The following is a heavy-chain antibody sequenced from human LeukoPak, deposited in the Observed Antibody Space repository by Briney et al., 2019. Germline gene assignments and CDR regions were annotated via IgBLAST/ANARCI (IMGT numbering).Heavy chain of an antibody. D-gene: IGHD6-19*01. CDR2: MYNSEIT. CDR3: ATGHSSGWFDY. CDR1: RGSVSSAY. Sequence: PSETLSLTCTVSRGSVSSAYWSWIRQPPGKRLEWIGYMYNSEITNYNPSLKSRVTMSLDMSKNQFSLDLTSVSEVDTAVYYCATGHSSGWFDYWGQGSLVIVSS. J-gene: IGHJ4*02. V-gene: IGHV4-59*02.